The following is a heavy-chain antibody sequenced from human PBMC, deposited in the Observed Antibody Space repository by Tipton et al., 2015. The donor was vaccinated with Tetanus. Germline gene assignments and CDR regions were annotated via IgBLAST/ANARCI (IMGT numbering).Heavy chain of an antibody. D-gene: IGHD6-13*01. J-gene: IGHJ6*02. Sequence: TLSLTCTVSGGSIGSYYWSWFRQPPGKGLGWIGYIYYSGSTNYNPSLKSRVTISVDTSKNQFSLKLSSVTAADTAVYYCARDMWAAAVSCYYSGMAVSGQGTTVSVSS. CDR3: ARDMWAAAVSCYYSGMAV. CDR1: GGSIGSYY. V-gene: IGHV4-59*01. CDR2: IYYSGST.